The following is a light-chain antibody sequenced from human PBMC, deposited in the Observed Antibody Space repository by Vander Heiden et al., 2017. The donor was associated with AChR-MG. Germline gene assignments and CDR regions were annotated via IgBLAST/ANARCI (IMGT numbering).Light chain of an antibody. Sequence: QSALTQPASVSGSPGQSITMSCTGTSSDVGNYNYVSWYQQHPGKAPKLMSYAVSERPSGVSNRFSGSKSGNTASLTISGLQAEDEADYYCTSYTTSSTVEWVFGGGTRLTVL. CDR3: TSYTTSSTVEWV. CDR2: AVS. J-gene: IGLJ3*02. V-gene: IGLV2-14*01. CDR1: SSDVGNYNY.